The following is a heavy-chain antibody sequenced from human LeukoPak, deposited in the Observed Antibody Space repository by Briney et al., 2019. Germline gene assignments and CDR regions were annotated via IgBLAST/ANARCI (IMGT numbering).Heavy chain of an antibody. Sequence: GGSLRLSCAASGFTFSNYYMNWVRQAPGKGLEWDSSISSGSSYIYYADSLKGRFTISRDNAQNSLYLQMNSLRAEDTAVYYCATGVRGYNSALDYWGQGTLVTVSP. CDR2: ISSGSSYI. J-gene: IGHJ4*02. CDR1: GFTFSNYY. D-gene: IGHD6-19*01. CDR3: ATGVRGYNSALDY. V-gene: IGHV3-21*01.